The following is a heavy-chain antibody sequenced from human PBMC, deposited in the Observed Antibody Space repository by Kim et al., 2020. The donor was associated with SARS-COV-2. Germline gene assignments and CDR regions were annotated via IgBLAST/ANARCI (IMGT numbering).Heavy chain of an antibody. CDR3: AKSLGVSAYLSSYH. D-gene: IGHD3-22*01. CDR1: GFTFSSYA. Sequence: GGSLRLSCAASGFTFSSYAMSWVRQAPGKGLEWVSSLSGSGGSAYYADSVKGRFTISGDNSRNTLYLQMNSLRAEDTALYYCAKSLGVSAYLSSYHWGQGTVVTVSS. J-gene: IGHJ5*02. V-gene: IGHV3-23*01. CDR2: LSGSGGSA.